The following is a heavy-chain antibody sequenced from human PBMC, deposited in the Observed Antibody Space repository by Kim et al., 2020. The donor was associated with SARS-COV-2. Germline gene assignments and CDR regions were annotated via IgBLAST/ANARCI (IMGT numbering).Heavy chain of an antibody. Sequence: YTPSLKSRVTISVDTSKNQFSLKLSSVTAADTAVYYCATPTVTTRDAFDIWGQGTMVTVSS. V-gene: IGHV4-31*02. J-gene: IGHJ3*02. D-gene: IGHD4-17*01. CDR3: ATPTVTTRDAFDI.